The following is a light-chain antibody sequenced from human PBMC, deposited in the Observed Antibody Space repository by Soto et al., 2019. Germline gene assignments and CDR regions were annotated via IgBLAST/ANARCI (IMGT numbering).Light chain of an antibody. CDR2: EVS. CDR1: SSDVGGYNY. CDR3: NSYAGSNNFL. Sequence: QSVLTQPPSASGSPGQSVTISCTGTSSDVGGYNYVSWYQQHPGKAPKLMIYEVSKRPSGVPDLFSGSKSGNTASLTVSGLQAEDEADYYCNSYAGSNNFLFGTGTKLTVL. V-gene: IGLV2-8*01. J-gene: IGLJ1*01.